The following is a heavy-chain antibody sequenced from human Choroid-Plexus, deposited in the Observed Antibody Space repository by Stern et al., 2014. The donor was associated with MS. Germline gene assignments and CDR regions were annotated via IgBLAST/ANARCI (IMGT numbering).Heavy chain of an antibody. CDR3: AKDRQYLTYFFDH. CDR1: GFTFGSCA. V-gene: IGHV3-30*18. Sequence: VHLVESGGGVVKLGRPLRLSCVASGFTFGSCAMHWVRQAPGKGLEWVAGVSYDGSNKYYADSVKGRFTISRDNSQNTLYMQMSSLRPEDTAVYYCAKDRQYLTYFFDHWGQGSLVTVSS. J-gene: IGHJ5*02. CDR2: VSYDGSNK. D-gene: IGHD2/OR15-2a*01.